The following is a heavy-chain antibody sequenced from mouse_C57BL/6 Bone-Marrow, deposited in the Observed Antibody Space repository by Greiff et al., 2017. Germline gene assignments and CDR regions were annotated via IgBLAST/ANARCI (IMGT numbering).Heavy chain of an antibody. CDR3: TTDNGLYYFAY. Sequence: VQLQQSGAELVRPGASVKLSCTASGFNIKDDYMHWVKQRPEQGLEWIGWIDPENGDTEYASKFQGKATITADTSSNTAYLQLSSLTSEDTAVCYCTTDNGLYYFAYWGQGTTLTVSS. CDR2: IDPENGDT. J-gene: IGHJ2*01. D-gene: IGHD6-1*01. CDR1: GFNIKDDY. V-gene: IGHV14-4*01.